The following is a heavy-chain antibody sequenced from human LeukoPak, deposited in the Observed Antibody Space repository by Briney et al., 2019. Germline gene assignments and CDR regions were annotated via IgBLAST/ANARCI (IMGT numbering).Heavy chain of an antibody. Sequence: SDTLSLTCAVSGGSISISSYYWGWIRQPPGKGLEWIGSIYYSGSNYYNPSLRSRVTISVDTSKNQYSLKLSSVTAADTAVYYCARQGYGDYPLVDYWGQGTLVTVSS. CDR3: ARQGYGDYPLVDY. CDR2: IYYSGSN. J-gene: IGHJ4*02. V-gene: IGHV4-39*01. CDR1: GGSISISSYY. D-gene: IGHD4-17*01.